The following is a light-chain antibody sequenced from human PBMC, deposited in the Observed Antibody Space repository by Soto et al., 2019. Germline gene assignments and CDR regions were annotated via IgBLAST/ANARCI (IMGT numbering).Light chain of an antibody. Sequence: QSVLTQPPSVSGAPGQRVTISFTGSSSNIGSGYDVHWYQQLPGTAPKLLIYGNNNRPSGVPDRFSGSKSGTSASLAITGLQAEDEADYYCQSYDSSLSDRVFGGGTKLTVL. CDR1: SSNIGSGYD. J-gene: IGLJ3*02. V-gene: IGLV1-40*01. CDR2: GNN. CDR3: QSYDSSLSDRV.